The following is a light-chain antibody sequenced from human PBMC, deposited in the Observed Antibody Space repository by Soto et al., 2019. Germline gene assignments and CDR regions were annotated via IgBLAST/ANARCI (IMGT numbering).Light chain of an antibody. CDR1: QIVSGY. Sequence: EIVMTQSPATLSVSPGERATISCRARQIVSGYLAWYQQKPGQPPRLLIYGASTRATGIPARFSGSGSGTEFTLTISSLQSEDFAVYYCQQYNNWTLTFGGGTKVEIK. CDR2: GAS. J-gene: IGKJ4*01. CDR3: QQYNNWTLT. V-gene: IGKV3-15*01.